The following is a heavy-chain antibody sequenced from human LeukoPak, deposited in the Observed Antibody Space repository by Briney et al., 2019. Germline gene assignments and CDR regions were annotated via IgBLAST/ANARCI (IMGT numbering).Heavy chain of an antibody. CDR3: ARGIAARPGSSDY. V-gene: IGHV1-69*05. J-gene: IGHJ4*02. D-gene: IGHD6-6*01. CDR1: GGTFSSYA. Sequence: SVKVSCKASGGTFSSYAISWVRQAPGQGLEWMGGIIPIFGTANYAQKFQGRVTITTDESTSTAYMELSSLRSEDTAVYYCARGIAARPGSSDYWGQGTLVTVSS. CDR2: IIPIFGTA.